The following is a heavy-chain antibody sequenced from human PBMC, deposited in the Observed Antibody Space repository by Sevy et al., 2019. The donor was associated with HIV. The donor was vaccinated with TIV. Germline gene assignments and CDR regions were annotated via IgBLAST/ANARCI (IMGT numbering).Heavy chain of an antibody. D-gene: IGHD3-10*01. Sequence: GGSLRLSCGASGFSFSDYAMSWVRQAPGKGLEWVSSISNAGGSPIYYEDSVKGRFTISRDNSKNSLALQMNSLRPEETAVYYCVRGMVREHAHRYFDYWGRGTLVTVSS. V-gene: IGHV3-23*03. CDR1: GFSFSDYA. CDR3: VRGMVREHAHRYFDY. CDR2: ISNAGGSPI. J-gene: IGHJ4*02.